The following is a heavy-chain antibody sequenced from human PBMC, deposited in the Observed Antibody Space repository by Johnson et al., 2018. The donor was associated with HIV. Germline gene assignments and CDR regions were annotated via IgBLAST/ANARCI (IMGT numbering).Heavy chain of an antibody. Sequence: VQLVESGGGVVQPGRSLRLSCAASGFTFSSYAMHWVRQAPGKGLEWVGRIKSKTDGGTTDYAAPVKGRFTISRDDSKNTLYLQMNSLKTEDTAVYYCAKEGRGGAFDIWGQGTMVTVSS. D-gene: IGHD2-15*01. CDR3: AKEGRGGAFDI. CDR2: IKSKTDGGTT. J-gene: IGHJ3*02. V-gene: IGHV3-15*01. CDR1: GFTFSSYA.